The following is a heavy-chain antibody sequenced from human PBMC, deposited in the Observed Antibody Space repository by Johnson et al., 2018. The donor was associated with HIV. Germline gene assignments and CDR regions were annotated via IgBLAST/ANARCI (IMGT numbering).Heavy chain of an antibody. Sequence: QVQLVESGGDLVQPGGSLRLSCVASGFTFSSYWMSWVRQAPGKGLEWVAVISYDGSNKYYADSVKGRFTISRDNSKNTLYLQMNNLRAEDTAVYFCAKRGTAMVLDAFDIWGQGTMVTVSS. J-gene: IGHJ3*02. V-gene: IGHV3-30*18. CDR1: GFTFSSYW. CDR2: ISYDGSNK. D-gene: IGHD5-18*01. CDR3: AKRGTAMVLDAFDI.